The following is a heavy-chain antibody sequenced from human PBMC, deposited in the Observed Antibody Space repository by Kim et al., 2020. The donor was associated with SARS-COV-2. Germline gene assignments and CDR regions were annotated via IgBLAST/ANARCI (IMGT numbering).Heavy chain of an antibody. V-gene: IGHV1-69*01. CDR3: AREGSHDYGDYVGDY. Sequence: KCQGRLTMTADESTSTAYMELSSLRSEDTAVYYCAREGSHDYGDYVGDYWGQGTLVTVSS. J-gene: IGHJ4*02. D-gene: IGHD4-17*01.